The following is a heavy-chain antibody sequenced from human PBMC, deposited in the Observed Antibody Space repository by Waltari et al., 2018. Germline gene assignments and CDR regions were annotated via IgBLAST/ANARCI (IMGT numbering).Heavy chain of an antibody. V-gene: IGHV1-18*01. J-gene: IGHJ4*02. CDR1: GYTFTSYG. D-gene: IGHD1-1*01. Sequence: QVQLVQSGAEVKKPGASVKVSCKASGYTFTSYGISWVRQAPGQGLEWMGWIRTYNGNTNYAQKLQGRVTMTTDTSTSTAYMELRGLRSDDTAVYYGARDRHNGNDRPRGDYWGQGTLVTVSS. CDR3: ARDRHNGNDRPRGDY. CDR2: IRTYNGNT.